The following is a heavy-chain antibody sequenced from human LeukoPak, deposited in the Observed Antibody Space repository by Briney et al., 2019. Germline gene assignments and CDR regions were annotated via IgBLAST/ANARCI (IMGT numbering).Heavy chain of an antibody. CDR3: ASRGGFGGDY. CDR2: IYHSGST. Sequence: PSETLSLTCTVSGYYISSAYYWGWIRQPPGKGLEWIGSIYHSGSTYYNPSLKSRVTISVDTSKNQFSLKLSSVTAADTAVYYCASRGGFGGDYWGQGTLVTVSS. J-gene: IGHJ4*02. V-gene: IGHV4-38-2*02. D-gene: IGHD3-10*01. CDR1: GYYISSAYY.